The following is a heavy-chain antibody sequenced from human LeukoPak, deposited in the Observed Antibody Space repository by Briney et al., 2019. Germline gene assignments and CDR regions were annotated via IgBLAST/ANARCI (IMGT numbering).Heavy chain of an antibody. V-gene: IGHV4-59*01. J-gene: IGHJ4*02. Sequence: SETLSLTCTVSGGSISSYYWSWIRQPPGKGLEWIGYIYYSGSTNYNPFLKSRVTISVDTSKNQFSLKLSSVTAADTAVYYCARGKVNYDSSGLLFDYWGQGTLVTVSS. CDR2: IYYSGST. CDR3: ARGKVNYDSSGLLFDY. D-gene: IGHD3-22*01. CDR1: GGSISSYY.